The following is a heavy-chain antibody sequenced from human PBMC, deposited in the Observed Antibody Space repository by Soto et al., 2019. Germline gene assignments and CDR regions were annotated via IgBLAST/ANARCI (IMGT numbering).Heavy chain of an antibody. CDR1: GYSFTSYV. J-gene: IGHJ4*02. Sequence: PGDSLKISWKCSGYSFTSYVIALVRHVPGKGLEWMGIIYPGDSDTRYSPSFQGQVTISADKSISTAYLQWSSLKASDTAMYYCARQIYDSDTGPNFRYYFDSWGQGTPVNVSS. V-gene: IGHV5-51*01. CDR2: IYPGDSDT. D-gene: IGHD3-22*01. CDR3: ARQIYDSDTGPNFRYYFDS.